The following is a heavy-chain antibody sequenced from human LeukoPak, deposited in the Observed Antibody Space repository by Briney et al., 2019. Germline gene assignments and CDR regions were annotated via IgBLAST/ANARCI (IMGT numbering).Heavy chain of an antibody. J-gene: IGHJ4*02. V-gene: IGHV1-2*06. CDR2: INPNSGGT. CDR1: GGTFSSYA. Sequence: GASVKVSCKASGGTFSSYAISWVRQAPGQGLEWMGRINPNSGGTNYAQKFQGRVTMTRDTSISTAYMELSRLRSDDTAVYYCARAPTRLRYFDWLLQNWGQGTLVTVSS. D-gene: IGHD3-9*01. CDR3: ARAPTRLRYFDWLLQN.